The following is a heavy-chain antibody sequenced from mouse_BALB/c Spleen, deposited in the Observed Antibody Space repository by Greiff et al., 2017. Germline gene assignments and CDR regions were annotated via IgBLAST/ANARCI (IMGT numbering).Heavy chain of an antibody. CDR1: GYTFTSYW. V-gene: IGHV1S22*01. Sequence: LQQSGSELVRPGASVKLSCKASGYTFTSYWMHWVKQRPGQGLEWIGNIYPGSGSTNYDEKFKSKATLTVDTSSSTAYMQLSSLTSEDSAVYYCTRRNFYGKGNFDYWGQGTTLTVSS. D-gene: IGHD2-1*01. CDR2: IYPGSGST. J-gene: IGHJ2*01. CDR3: TRRNFYGKGNFDY.